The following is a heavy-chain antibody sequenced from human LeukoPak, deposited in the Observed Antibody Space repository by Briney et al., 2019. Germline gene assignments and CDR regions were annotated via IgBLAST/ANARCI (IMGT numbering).Heavy chain of an antibody. Sequence: ASVKVFCKAAGYTFSGYYLHWVRQAPGQGLEWMGWINPTSGGTNYAQKFQDRVTMTRDTSINTAYMELSRLTSDDTAVYYCARLVGLSTTASYWGQGTLVIVSS. J-gene: IGHJ4*02. D-gene: IGHD5/OR15-5a*01. CDR2: INPTSGGT. CDR3: ARLVGLSTTASY. V-gene: IGHV1-2*02. CDR1: GYTFSGYY.